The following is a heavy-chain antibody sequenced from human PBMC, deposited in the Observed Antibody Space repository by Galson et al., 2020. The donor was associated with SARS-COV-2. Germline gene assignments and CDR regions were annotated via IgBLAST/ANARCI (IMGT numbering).Heavy chain of an antibody. CDR3: ARIPLEETTRIRGAFDI. V-gene: IGHV2-26*01. CDR2: VFSNDEE. D-gene: IGHD1-26*01. CDR1: GFSLSDSRVG. Sequence: SGPTLVKPTETLTLTCTVSGFSLSDSRVGVSWIRQPPGKGLEWLAHVFSNDEEYYRTSLKTRLAISRDASERQVVLIMTNMQPVDTGTYYCARIPLEETTRIRGAFDIWGQGTMVRVSS. J-gene: IGHJ3*02.